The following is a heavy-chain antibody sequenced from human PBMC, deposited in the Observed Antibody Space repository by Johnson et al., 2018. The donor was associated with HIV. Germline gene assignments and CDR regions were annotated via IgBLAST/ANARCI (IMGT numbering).Heavy chain of an antibody. CDR2: INQDGSEK. J-gene: IGHJ3*02. CDR1: GFTFTSYW. CDR3: ARVGRTRAFDI. V-gene: IGHV3-7*02. D-gene: IGHD1-26*01. Sequence: VQLVESGGGLVQPGGSLRLSCAASGFTFTSYWMSWVRQAPGKGLEWVANINQDGSEKYFVDSVKGRFTISRDNSKNTLYLQMGSLRAEDMAVYYCARVGRTRAFDIWGQGTMVTVSS.